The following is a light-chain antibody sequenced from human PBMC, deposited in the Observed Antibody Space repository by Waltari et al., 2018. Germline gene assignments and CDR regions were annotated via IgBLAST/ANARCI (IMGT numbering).Light chain of an antibody. J-gene: IGLJ3*02. Sequence: QSVLTQPPSVSGHPGQRVTISCSGSFPNTGSNSVYWYQQPPGTSPNLLIYTTNQGPSGVPHRFSASRSGTSASLAITGLQSEDEAYYYCAAWDDSLGAVFGGGTKLTVL. CDR1: FPNTGSNS. V-gene: IGLV1-44*01. CDR2: TTN. CDR3: AAWDDSLGAV.